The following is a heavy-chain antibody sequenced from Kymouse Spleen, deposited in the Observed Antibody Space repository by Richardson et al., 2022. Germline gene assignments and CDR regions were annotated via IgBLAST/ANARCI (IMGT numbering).Heavy chain of an antibody. J-gene: IGHJ4*02. V-gene: IGHV3-23*04. CDR1: GFTFSSYA. Sequence: EVQLVESGGGLVQPGGSLRLSCAASGFTFSSYAMSWVRQAPGKGLEWVSAISGSGGSTYYADSVKGRFTISRDNSKNTLYLQMNSLRAEDTAVYYCAKDEFHYDILTGYYSYFDYWGQGTLVTVSS. CDR3: AKDEFHYDILTGYYSYFDY. D-gene: IGHD3-9*01. CDR2: ISGSGGST.